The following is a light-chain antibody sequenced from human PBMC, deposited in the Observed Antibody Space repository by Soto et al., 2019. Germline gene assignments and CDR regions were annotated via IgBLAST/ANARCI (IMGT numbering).Light chain of an antibody. CDR2: GAS. J-gene: IGKJ2*01. Sequence: EIVLTQSPGTLSLSPGERATLSCRASQSVRSSYLAWYQQKPGQAPRLLIYGASSRATGIPDRFSGSGSGTDFTLTISRLEPEDFAVYYCHQYGSLYTFGQRTKVDIK. V-gene: IGKV3-20*01. CDR3: HQYGSLYT. CDR1: QSVRSSY.